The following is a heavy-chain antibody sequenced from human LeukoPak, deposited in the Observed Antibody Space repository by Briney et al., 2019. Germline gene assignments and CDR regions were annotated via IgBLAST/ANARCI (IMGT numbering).Heavy chain of an antibody. Sequence: PSETLSLTCTVSGGSISSGAYYWGWIRQPPGKGLEWIGSIYYSGSTYYNPSLKSRLTISVDTSKKRFSLKLSSVTAADTAIYYCARHPRNWGHFDYWGQGTLVPVSS. CDR1: GGSISSGAYY. J-gene: IGHJ4*02. CDR2: IYYSGST. D-gene: IGHD3-16*01. V-gene: IGHV4-39*01. CDR3: ARHPRNWGHFDY.